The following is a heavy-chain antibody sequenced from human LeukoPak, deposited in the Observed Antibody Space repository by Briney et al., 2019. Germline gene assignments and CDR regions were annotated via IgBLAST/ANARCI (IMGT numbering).Heavy chain of an antibody. CDR2: INTNTGNP. V-gene: IGHV7-4-1*02. D-gene: IGHD3-10*01. CDR3: ARGPGNRRGFGGLLPHHFDY. CDR1: GYTFTSYA. Sequence: ASVKVYCKASGYTFTSYAMNWVRQAPGQGLEWMGWINTNTGNPTYAQGFTGRFVFSLDTSVSTAYLQISSLKAEDTAVYYCARGPGNRRGFGGLLPHHFDYWGQGTLVTVSS. J-gene: IGHJ4*02.